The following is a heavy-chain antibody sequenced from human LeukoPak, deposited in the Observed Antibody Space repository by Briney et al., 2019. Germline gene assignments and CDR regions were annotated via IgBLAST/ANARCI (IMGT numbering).Heavy chain of an antibody. Sequence: PSETLSLTCAVYGGSFSGYYWSWIRQPPGKGLEWIGYIYYSGSTYYNPSLKSRVTISVDTSKNQFSLKLSSVTAADTAVYYCARSQEMATMFVDYWGQGTLVTVSS. CDR1: GGSFSGYY. CDR3: ARSQEMATMFVDY. D-gene: IGHD5-24*01. J-gene: IGHJ4*02. CDR2: IYYSGST. V-gene: IGHV4-30-4*08.